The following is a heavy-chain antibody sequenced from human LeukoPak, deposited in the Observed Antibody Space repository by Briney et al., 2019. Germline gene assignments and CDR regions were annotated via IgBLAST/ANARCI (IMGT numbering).Heavy chain of an antibody. J-gene: IGHJ4*02. D-gene: IGHD3-3*02. CDR2: IKEDGSDK. Sequence: PGGSLRLSCTASGFTFRRSWMHWVRQAPGKGLEWVADIKEDGSDKYYGDSVKGRFTISRDNAKNSVYLQMNSLSPEDTAIYFCATLAFDSWGRGTLVTVSS. CDR1: GFTFRRSW. CDR3: ATLAFDS. V-gene: IGHV3-7*01.